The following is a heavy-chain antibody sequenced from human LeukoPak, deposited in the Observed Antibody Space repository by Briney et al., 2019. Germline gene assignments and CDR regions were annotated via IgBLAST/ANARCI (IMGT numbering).Heavy chain of an antibody. Sequence: SVKVSCKASGGTFTSYAISWVRQAPGQGLEWMGGIIPIFGTANYAQKFQGRVTITADESTSTAYMELSSLRSEDTAVYYCARGATYYYDSSSRATEFDYWGQGTLVTVSS. V-gene: IGHV1-69*13. J-gene: IGHJ4*02. D-gene: IGHD3-22*01. CDR3: ARGATYYYDSSSRATEFDY. CDR2: IIPIFGTA. CDR1: GGTFTSYA.